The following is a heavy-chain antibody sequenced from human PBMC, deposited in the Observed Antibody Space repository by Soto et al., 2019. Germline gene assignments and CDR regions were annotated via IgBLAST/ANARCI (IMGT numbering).Heavy chain of an antibody. V-gene: IGHV1-8*02. CDR1: GYTFTTYD. J-gene: IGHJ4*02. D-gene: IGHD6-13*01. Sequence: QVQLVQSGAEVKKPGASVKVSCKASGYTFTTYDVNWMRQATGQGPEWLGWMNPYNGATGYAQKFQGRVTLTRDTSMNTAYLELSSLTYEDTAVYYCARNRREAGDFAYWGQGTLVTVSS. CDR3: ARNRREAGDFAY. CDR2: MNPYNGAT.